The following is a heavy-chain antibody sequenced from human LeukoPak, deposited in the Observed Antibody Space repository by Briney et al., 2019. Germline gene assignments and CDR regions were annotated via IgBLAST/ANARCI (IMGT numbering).Heavy chain of an antibody. D-gene: IGHD2-2*01. CDR1: GDNVSSKSAA. CDR3: AREEYLKYAARWFDP. Sequence: SQTLSLTCAFSGDNVSSKSAAWNWIRQSPSRGLEWLGRTYYRSKWYNDYAESVKSRININPDTSKNQFTLQLNSVTPEDTAVYYCAREEYLKYAARWFDPWGQGTLVTVSS. J-gene: IGHJ5*02. CDR2: TYYRSKWYN. V-gene: IGHV6-1*01.